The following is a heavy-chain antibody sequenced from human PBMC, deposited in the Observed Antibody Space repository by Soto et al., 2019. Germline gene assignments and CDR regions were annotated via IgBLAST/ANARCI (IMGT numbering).Heavy chain of an antibody. CDR1: GFTFSDYA. V-gene: IGHV3-30-3*01. J-gene: IGHJ6*02. D-gene: IGHD2-15*01. CDR2: ISHDESNR. CDR3: PRVGLSNRWTEALDV. Sequence: QVQLVESGGGVVQPGRSLRLSCAASGFTFSDYAMHWVRQAPGKGLEWVAFISHDESNRLYADSVKGRFSISRDNSKNMLFLQMNGLRPEDTAVYYCPRVGLSNRWTEALDVWGHGTTVTVSS.